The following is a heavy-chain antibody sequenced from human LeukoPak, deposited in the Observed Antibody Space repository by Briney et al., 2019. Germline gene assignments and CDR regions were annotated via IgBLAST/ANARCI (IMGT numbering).Heavy chain of an antibody. CDR3: AREKIHVFDI. Sequence: GASVTVSCKASGYTFTSYNMQWVRQAPGQGLEWMGIINPSDGDTGYAQKFQGRVTMTRDTSTSTVYMELSSLRSEDTAVYYCAREKIHVFDIWGQGTMGTVSS. CDR1: GYTFTSYN. V-gene: IGHV1-46*01. CDR2: INPSDGDT. J-gene: IGHJ3*02.